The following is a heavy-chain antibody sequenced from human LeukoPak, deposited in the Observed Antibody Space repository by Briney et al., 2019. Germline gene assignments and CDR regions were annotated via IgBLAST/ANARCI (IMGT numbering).Heavy chain of an antibody. J-gene: IGHJ3*02. Sequence: SQTLSLTCAISGDSVSSNSAAWNWIRQSPSRGLEWLGRTHYRSKWYNDYAVSVKSRITINPDTSKNQFSLQLNSVTPEDTAVYYCARGGPTGDDVVFDAFDIWGQGTMVTVSS. CDR2: THYRSKWYN. V-gene: IGHV6-1*01. CDR3: ARGGPTGDDVVFDAFDI. D-gene: IGHD7-27*01. CDR1: GDSVSSNSAA.